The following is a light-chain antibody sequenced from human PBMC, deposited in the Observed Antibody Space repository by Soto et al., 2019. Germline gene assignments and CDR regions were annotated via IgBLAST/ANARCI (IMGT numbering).Light chain of an antibody. J-gene: IGLJ1*01. Sequence: QSVLTQPASVSGSPGQSITISCTGTSSDVGGYNYVSWYQQHPGKAPKLMIYDVSNRPSGVSNRFSGSKSGNTASLTISGFQAEDEADYYCSSYTSSSTHNYVFGTGTKVTVL. CDR3: SSYTSSSTHNYV. CDR1: SSDVGGYNY. CDR2: DVS. V-gene: IGLV2-14*01.